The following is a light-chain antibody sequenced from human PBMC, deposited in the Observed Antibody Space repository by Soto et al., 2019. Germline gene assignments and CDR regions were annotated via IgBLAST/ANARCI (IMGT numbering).Light chain of an antibody. CDR3: QQSFSIPFT. CDR1: QTIGKY. J-gene: IGKJ3*01. Sequence: DIQMTQSPSSLSATVGDRITITCRASQTIGKYLNWYQQEPGRAPKLLIYDASYIQNGVPSRFSGSASGTDFTLSISNLRPEDFATYYCQQSFSIPFTFGPGTKVNIK. CDR2: DAS. V-gene: IGKV1-39*01.